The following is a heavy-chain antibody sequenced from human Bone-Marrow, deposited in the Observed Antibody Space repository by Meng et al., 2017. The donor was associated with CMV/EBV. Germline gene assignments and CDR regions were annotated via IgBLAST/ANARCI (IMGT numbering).Heavy chain of an antibody. V-gene: IGHV3-13*01. D-gene: IGHD2-2*01. J-gene: IGHJ4*02. CDR2: IGTAGDT. CDR3: AKDAVPAGRGVLYY. CDR1: GFTFSSYD. Sequence: GESLKISWAASGFTFSSYDMHWVRQATGKGLEWVSAIGTAGDTYYPGSVKGRFTISRENVKNSLYLQMNSLRAEDTAVYYCAKDAVPAGRGVLYYCALGTLVTVSS.